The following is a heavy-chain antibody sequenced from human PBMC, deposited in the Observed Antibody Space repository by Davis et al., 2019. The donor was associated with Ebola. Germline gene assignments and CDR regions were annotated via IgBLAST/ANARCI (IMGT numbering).Heavy chain of an antibody. V-gene: IGHV3-23*01. J-gene: IGHJ3*02. Sequence: GGSLRLSCAASGFIFSSYVMSWVRQAPGNGLHSFSTLGTSADTYYADSVKGRFTISRDNSKNTLYLQMNGLRVEDTAIYYCAKDTSNIWFDIWGQGTMVTVSS. CDR3: AKDTSNIWFDI. CDR2: LGTSADT. D-gene: IGHD1-26*01. CDR1: GFIFSSYV.